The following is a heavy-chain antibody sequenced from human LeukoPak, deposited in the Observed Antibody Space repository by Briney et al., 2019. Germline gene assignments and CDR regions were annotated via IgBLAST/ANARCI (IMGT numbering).Heavy chain of an antibody. Sequence: PSETLSLTCTVSSGSTSIYYLSWTRQPPGKGLEWIGYVYQSGTTSYNPSLKRRVTISTATSKNQFSLRVTCVTAAYTAVYDCVRHGGCLGYFGNWGQGTLVTVSS. CDR1: SGSTSIYY. D-gene: IGHD4-23*01. CDR3: VRHGGCLGYFGN. V-gene: IGHV4-59*08. CDR2: VYQSGTT. J-gene: IGHJ4*02.